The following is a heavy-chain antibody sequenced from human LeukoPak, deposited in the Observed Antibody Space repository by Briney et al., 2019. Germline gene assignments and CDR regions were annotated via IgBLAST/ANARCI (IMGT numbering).Heavy chain of an antibody. D-gene: IGHD6-19*01. J-gene: IGHJ5*02. V-gene: IGHV3-74*01. Sequence: GGSLRLSCVASGFTFSSYWMHWVRQAPGEGLVWVSRINSDGSTTTYADSVKGRFTISRDNAKNTLYLQMNSLRAEDTAVYYCARGADTGYSSDSWGQGTLVTVSS. CDR1: GFTFSSYW. CDR2: INSDGSTT. CDR3: ARGADTGYSSDS.